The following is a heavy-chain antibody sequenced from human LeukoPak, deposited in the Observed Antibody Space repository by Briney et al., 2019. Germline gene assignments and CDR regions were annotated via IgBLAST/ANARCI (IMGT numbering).Heavy chain of an antibody. CDR1: GFTFSIYA. D-gene: IGHD3-22*01. CDR2: ISSDGGST. J-gene: IGHJ4*02. CDR3: ARDLDDYDTSGSPQGY. Sequence: PGGSLRLSCAASGFTFSIYAMNWVRQAPGKGLEWVSTISSDGGSTYYADSVKGRFTISRDNPKNTLYLQMNSLRAEDTAVYYCARDLDDYDTSGSPQGYWGQGTLVTVSS. V-gene: IGHV3-23*01.